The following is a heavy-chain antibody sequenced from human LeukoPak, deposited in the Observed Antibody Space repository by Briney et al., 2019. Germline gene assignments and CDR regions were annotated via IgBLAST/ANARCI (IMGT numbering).Heavy chain of an antibody. CDR3: AGSAAYWFDP. V-gene: IGHV4-39*07. CDR2: IYYSGST. CDR1: GGSISTSSYY. Sequence: PSETLSLTCTVSGGSISTSSYYWGWIRQPPGKGLEWIGSIYYSGSTYYNPSLKSRVTISVDTSKNQFSLKLSSVTAADTAVYYRAGSAAYWFDPWGQGTLVTVSS. J-gene: IGHJ5*02. D-gene: IGHD2-15*01.